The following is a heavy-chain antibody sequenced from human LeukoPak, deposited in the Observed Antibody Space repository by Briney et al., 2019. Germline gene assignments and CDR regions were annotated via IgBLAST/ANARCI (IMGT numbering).Heavy chain of an antibody. J-gene: IGHJ4*02. CDR2: INEDGRVT. Sequence: GGSLRLPCAASRFNVNNYWMHWVRQAPGKGLVWISRINEDGRVTSYAGSVRGRFTISRDSVENTLHLQMNSLRAEDTAVYYCVKDFGGNSDYWGQGTLVTVSS. V-gene: IGHV3-74*01. CDR1: RFNVNNYW. CDR3: VKDFGGNSDY. D-gene: IGHD4-23*01.